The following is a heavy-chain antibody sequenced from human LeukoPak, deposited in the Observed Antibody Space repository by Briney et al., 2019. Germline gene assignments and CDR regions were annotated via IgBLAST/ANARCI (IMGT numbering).Heavy chain of an antibody. V-gene: IGHV1-2*02. CDR1: GYTFTGYY. CDR2: INPNSGGT. Sequence: ASVKVSCKASGYTFTGYYMHWVRQAPGQGLEWMGWINPNSGGTNYAQKFQGRVTMTRDTSISTAYMELSRLRSDDTAVYYCARDRCQEWELLGYNWFDPWGQGTLVTVSS. J-gene: IGHJ5*02. CDR3: ARDRCQEWELLGYNWFDP. D-gene: IGHD1-26*01.